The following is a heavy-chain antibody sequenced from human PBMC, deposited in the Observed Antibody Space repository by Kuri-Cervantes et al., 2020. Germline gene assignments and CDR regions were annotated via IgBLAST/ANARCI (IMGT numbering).Heavy chain of an antibody. CDR2: IYHSGNT. CDR3: ARVVRYCSGGSCYSGWFDP. Sequence: SETLSLTCTVSNFSITSAYYWGWIRQPPGKGLEWIGSIYHSGNTYFNPFLKSRVTISVDTSKNQFSLRLSSVTAADTAVYYCARVVRYCSGGSCYSGWFDPWGQGTLVTVSS. D-gene: IGHD2-15*01. V-gene: IGHV4-38-2*02. CDR1: NFSITSAYY. J-gene: IGHJ5*02.